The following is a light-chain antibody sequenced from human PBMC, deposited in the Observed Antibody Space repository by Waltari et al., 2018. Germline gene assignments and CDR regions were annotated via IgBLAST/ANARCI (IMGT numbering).Light chain of an antibody. J-gene: IGLJ3*02. CDR3: AAWDDSLSGWV. Sequence: SVLTQPPSASGTPGQRVTLSCSGSSSNIGSNYVSWYQQLPGTAPKLLIYRNNQRPSGVPDRFSGSKSGTSASLAISGLRSEDEADYYCAAWDDSLSGWVFGGGTKLTVL. CDR1: SSNIGSNY. CDR2: RNN. V-gene: IGLV1-47*01.